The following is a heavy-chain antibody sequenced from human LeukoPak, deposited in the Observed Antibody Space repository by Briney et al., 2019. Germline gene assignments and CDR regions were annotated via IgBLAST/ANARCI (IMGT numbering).Heavy chain of an antibody. D-gene: IGHD6-13*01. CDR1: GGSFSGYY. J-gene: IGHJ4*02. V-gene: IGHV4-59*01. CDR2: IYNSGST. Sequence: SETLSLTCAVYGGSFSGYYWSWIRQPPGKGLEWIGYIYNSGSTNYNPSLKSRVTISVDTSKNQFSLKLSSVTAADTAVYFCASDLGGYSSIWPCFDYWGQGTLVTVSS. CDR3: ASDLGGYSSIWPCFDY.